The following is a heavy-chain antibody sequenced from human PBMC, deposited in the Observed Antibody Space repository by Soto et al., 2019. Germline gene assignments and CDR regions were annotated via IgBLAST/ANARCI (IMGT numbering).Heavy chain of an antibody. J-gene: IGHJ6*02. D-gene: IGHD1-26*01. CDR3: ARVSGSYYYGMDV. CDR1: GGSISSSNW. Sequence: SETLSLTCAVSGGSISSSNWWSWVRQPPGKGLEWIGEIYHSGSTNYNPSLKSRGTISVDKSKNQFSLKLSSVTAADTAVYYCARVSGSYYYGMDVWGQGTTVT. CDR2: IYHSGST. V-gene: IGHV4-4*02.